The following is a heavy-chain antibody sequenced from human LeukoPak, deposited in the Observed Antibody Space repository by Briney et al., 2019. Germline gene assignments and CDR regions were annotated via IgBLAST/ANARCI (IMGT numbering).Heavy chain of an antibody. Sequence: ASVKVSCKASGYTFTGYYMHWVRQAPGQGLEWMGRINPNSGGTNYAQKFQGRVTMTRDTSISTAYMELSRLRSDDTAVYYCARSRIAVTKGGFFPSYYFDYWGQGTLVTVSS. D-gene: IGHD6-19*01. J-gene: IGHJ4*02. CDR3: ARSRIAVTKGGFFPSYYFDY. CDR1: GYTFTGYY. CDR2: INPNSGGT. V-gene: IGHV1-2*06.